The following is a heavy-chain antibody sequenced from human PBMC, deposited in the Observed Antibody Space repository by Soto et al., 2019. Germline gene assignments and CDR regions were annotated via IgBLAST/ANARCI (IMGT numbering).Heavy chain of an antibody. CDR1: GYTFTSYD. CDR2: MNPNSGNT. Sequence: ASVKVSCKASGYTFTSYDINWVLQATGQGLEWMGWMNPNSGNTGYAQKFQGRVTMTRNTSISTAYMELSSLRSEDTAVYYCARDKLHGGWFDPWGQGTLVTVSS. CDR3: ARDKLHGGWFDP. D-gene: IGHD2-15*01. J-gene: IGHJ5*02. V-gene: IGHV1-8*01.